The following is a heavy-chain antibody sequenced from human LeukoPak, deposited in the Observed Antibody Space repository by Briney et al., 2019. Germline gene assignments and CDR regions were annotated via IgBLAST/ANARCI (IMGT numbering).Heavy chain of an antibody. CDR2: LSGSGGST. CDR1: GFTFSSYS. CDR3: AKGAKVGPAAMGY. D-gene: IGHD2-2*01. J-gene: IGHJ4*02. Sequence: GGSLRLSCAASGFTFSSYSMNCVRQAPGKGLEWVSGLSGSGGSTYYADSVKGRFTISRDNSKNTLYLQMNSLRAEDTAVYYCAKGAKVGPAAMGYWGQGTLVTVSS. V-gene: IGHV3-23*01.